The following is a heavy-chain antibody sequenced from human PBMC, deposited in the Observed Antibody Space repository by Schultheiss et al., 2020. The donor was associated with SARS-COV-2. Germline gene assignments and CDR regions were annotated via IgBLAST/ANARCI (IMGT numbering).Heavy chain of an antibody. J-gene: IGHJ4*02. CDR3: AQLGEAY. CDR1: GFTFSSYS. CDR2: ISSSSSYI. Sequence: GGSLRLSCAASGFTFSSYSMNWVRQAPGKGLEWVSSISSSSSYIYYADSLRGRFTISRDNAKNSLYLQMNSLRAEDTAVYYCAQLGEAYWGQGTLVTVSS. D-gene: IGHD7-27*01. V-gene: IGHV3-21*01.